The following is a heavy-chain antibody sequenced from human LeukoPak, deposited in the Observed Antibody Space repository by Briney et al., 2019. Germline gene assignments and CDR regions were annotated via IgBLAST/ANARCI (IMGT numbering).Heavy chain of an antibody. V-gene: IGHV3-30*03. CDR1: GFTFSSYG. J-gene: IGHJ1*01. Sequence: GRSLRLSCAASGFTFSSYGMHWVRQAPGKGLEWVAVISYDGYNKYYAVSVKGRFTISRDNSKSTLYLQMNSLRAEDTAVYYCAMGSLAGHAECFHHWGQGTLATVSS. D-gene: IGHD6-19*01. CDR3: AMGSLAGHAECFHH. CDR2: ISYDGYNK.